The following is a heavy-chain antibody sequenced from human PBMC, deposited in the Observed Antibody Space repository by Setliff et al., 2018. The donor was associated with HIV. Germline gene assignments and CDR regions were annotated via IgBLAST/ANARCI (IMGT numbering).Heavy chain of an antibody. Sequence: PVGSLRLSCAASGFAVSNNYMSWVRQAPGKGLEWVSVIYSGGSTYYADSVKGRFTISRDSSKNTLSLQMDSLRADDTAMYYCAREDYSAGAFDVWGPGTLVTVSS. J-gene: IGHJ3*01. CDR3: AREDYSAGAFDV. V-gene: IGHV3-53*01. D-gene: IGHD2-15*01. CDR1: GFAVSNNY. CDR2: IYSGGST.